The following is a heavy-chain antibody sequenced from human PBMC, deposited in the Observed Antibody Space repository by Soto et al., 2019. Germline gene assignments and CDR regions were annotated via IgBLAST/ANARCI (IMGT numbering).Heavy chain of an antibody. D-gene: IGHD3-10*01. Sequence: SETLSLTCTVSGGSISGSTYYWGWIRQPPGKGLEWIGSFYYSGTTHYNPSLKSRVTISVDTSKNQFSLKVSSVTAADTAVYYCARRSYYGSGSIFDYWGQGTLVTVSS. V-gene: IGHV4-39*01. CDR3: ARRSYYGSGSIFDY. J-gene: IGHJ4*02. CDR1: GGSISGSTYY. CDR2: FYYSGTT.